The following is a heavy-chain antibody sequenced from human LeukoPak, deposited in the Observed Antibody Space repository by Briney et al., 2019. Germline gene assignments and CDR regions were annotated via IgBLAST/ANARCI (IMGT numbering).Heavy chain of an antibody. CDR1: GDSVSSDSAI. J-gene: IGHJ4*02. D-gene: IGHD3-10*01. V-gene: IGHV6-1*01. Sequence: SQTLSLTCAISGDSVSSDSAIWNWIRHSPSRGLEWLGRTYYRSKWYSDSAVSVKGRITINPDTSKNQFSLQMNSVTPEDTAVYYCARTGGLRRYWGQGTLVTVSS. CDR3: ARTGGLRRY. CDR2: TYYRSKWYS.